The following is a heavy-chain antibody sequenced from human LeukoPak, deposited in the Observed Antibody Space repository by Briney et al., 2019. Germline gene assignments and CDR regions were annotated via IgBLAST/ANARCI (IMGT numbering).Heavy chain of an antibody. D-gene: IGHD6-6*01. CDR3: AKRIEYSSSSAYFDY. CDR1: GFTFSSYV. J-gene: IGHJ4*02. Sequence: GGSLRLSRSASGFTFSSYVMTWVRQAPGQGLEWVSAISGSGDDTYYADSVKGRFTISRDNSKNTLYLQMNSLRAEDTAVYYCAKRIEYSSSSAYFDYWGQGTLVTVSS. CDR2: ISGSGDDT. V-gene: IGHV3-23*01.